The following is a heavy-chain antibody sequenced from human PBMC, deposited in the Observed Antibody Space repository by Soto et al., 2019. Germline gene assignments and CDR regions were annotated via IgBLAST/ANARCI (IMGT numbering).Heavy chain of an antibody. V-gene: IGHV4-34*01. CDR3: ARVPAYDITAAGTLDY. CDR1: GGSFIVYN. J-gene: IGHJ4*02. Sequence: QVQLQQWGAGLLKPSETLSLTCNVSGGSFIVYNWTWIRQPPGKGLEWIGDINHGENTNYNPSLQSRLTISXXTXMXXFSLQLTSVTAADTAVYYCARVPAYDITAAGTLDYWGQGTLVTVSS. D-gene: IGHD6-13*01. CDR2: INHGENT.